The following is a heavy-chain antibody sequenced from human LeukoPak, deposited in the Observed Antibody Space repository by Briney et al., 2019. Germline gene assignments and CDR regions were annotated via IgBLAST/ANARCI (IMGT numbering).Heavy chain of an antibody. CDR2: INDSGGRT. V-gene: IGHV3-23*01. CDR3: AKGLRSSNFYYGMDV. D-gene: IGHD6-13*01. Sequence: GGSLRLSCAASGFTFSTFVMSWVRQAPGKGLEWVSGINDSGGRTHYADSVKGRFAISRGNSKNMLYLQLTSLRVDDTAIYYCAKGLRSSNFYYGMDVWGLGTTVTVSS. CDR1: GFTFSTFV. J-gene: IGHJ6*02.